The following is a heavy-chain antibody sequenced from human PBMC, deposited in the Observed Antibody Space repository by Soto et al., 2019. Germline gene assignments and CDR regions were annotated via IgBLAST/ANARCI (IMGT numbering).Heavy chain of an antibody. Sequence: GSLRLSCAASGFTFSSYAMHWVRQAPCKGLEWVAVISYDGSNKYYADSVKGRFTISRDNSKNTLYLQMNSLRAEDTAVYYCASCSGGSCYNPHYYYYGMDVWGQGTTVTVSS. CDR1: GFTFSSYA. J-gene: IGHJ6*02. CDR3: ASCSGGSCYNPHYYYYGMDV. CDR2: ISYDGSNK. V-gene: IGHV3-30-3*01. D-gene: IGHD2-15*01.